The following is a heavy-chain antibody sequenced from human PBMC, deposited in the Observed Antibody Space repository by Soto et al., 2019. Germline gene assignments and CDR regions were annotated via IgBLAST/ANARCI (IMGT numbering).Heavy chain of an antibody. CDR1: GYSFTSYW. Sequence: PGESLKISCKGSGYSFTSYWIGWVRQMPGKGLEWMGIIYPGDSDTRYSPSFQGQVTISADKSISTAYLQWSSLKASDTAMYYCARGPRYYYDSSGYSRGSFDIWGQGTMVTVSS. D-gene: IGHD3-22*01. V-gene: IGHV5-51*01. J-gene: IGHJ3*02. CDR2: IYPGDSDT. CDR3: ARGPRYYYDSSGYSRGSFDI.